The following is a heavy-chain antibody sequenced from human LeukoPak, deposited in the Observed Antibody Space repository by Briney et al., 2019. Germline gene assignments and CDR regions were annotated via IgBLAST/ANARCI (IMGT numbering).Heavy chain of an antibody. CDR3: AKARIAAAGLWFDP. V-gene: IGHV3-30*18. J-gene: IGHJ5*02. CDR2: ISYDGSNK. Sequence: GGSLRLSCAASGFTFSSYGMHWVRQAPGKGLEWVAVISYDGSNKYYADSVKGRFTISRDNSKNTLYLQMNSLRAEDTAVYYCAKARIAAAGLWFDPWGQGTLVTVSS. D-gene: IGHD6-13*01. CDR1: GFTFSSYG.